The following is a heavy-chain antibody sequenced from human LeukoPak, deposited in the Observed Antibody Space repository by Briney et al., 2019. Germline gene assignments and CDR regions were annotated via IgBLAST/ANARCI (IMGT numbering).Heavy chain of an antibody. CDR2: ISSSSSYI. CDR3: ARVIYGGNSVYFDY. CDR1: GFTFSSYG. D-gene: IGHD4-23*01. J-gene: IGHJ4*02. Sequence: GGSLRLSCAASGFTFSSYGMHWVRQAPGKGLEWVSSISSSSSYIYYADSVKGRFTISRDNAKNSLYLQMNSLRAEDTAVYYCARVIYGGNSVYFDYWGQGTLVTVSS. V-gene: IGHV3-21*01.